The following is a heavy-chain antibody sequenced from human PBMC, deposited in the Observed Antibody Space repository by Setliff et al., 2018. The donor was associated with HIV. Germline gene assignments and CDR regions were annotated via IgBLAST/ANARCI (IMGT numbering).Heavy chain of an antibody. CDR1: GSSFNNYY. CDR2: IDHSGGP. Sequence: PSETLSLTCAVYGSSFNNYYWSWIRQSPGKGLEWIGEIDHSGGPNYKSSLKSRVTITIDTSKNQFSLKVTSVTAADTAIYYCARGPVSGYDRGWVDSWGQGTQVTVYS. V-gene: IGHV4-34*01. D-gene: IGHD5-12*01. J-gene: IGHJ4*02. CDR3: ARGPVSGYDRGWVDS.